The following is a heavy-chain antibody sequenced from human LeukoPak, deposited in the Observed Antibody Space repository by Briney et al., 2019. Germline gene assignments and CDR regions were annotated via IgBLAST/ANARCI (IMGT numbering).Heavy chain of an antibody. Sequence: PGGSLRLSCAASGVTLSTYAMSWARQAPGKGLEWVSAISGSGGSTYYADSVKGRFTISRDNSRDKLFLQMNSLRAEDTAVYYCAKGLSSGYCSGGSCYGYYGMDVWGQGTTVTVSS. CDR1: GVTLSTYA. CDR3: AKGLSSGYCSGGSCYGYYGMDV. D-gene: IGHD2-15*01. V-gene: IGHV3-23*01. CDR2: ISGSGGST. J-gene: IGHJ6*02.